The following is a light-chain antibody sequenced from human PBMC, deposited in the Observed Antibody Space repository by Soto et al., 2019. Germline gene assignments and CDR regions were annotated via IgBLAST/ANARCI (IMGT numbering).Light chain of an antibody. J-gene: IGKJ1*01. CDR2: KIS. CDR3: LQVTHFPWA. Sequence: DIVMTQTPISSRVTLGQPASITCTSSESLVHSDGNTYLRWLHQRPGQPPRLLIHKISNRFPGVPDTFSGSGAGTEFTLRISRIEPEDARTFVCLQVTHFPWAFGQGTKVEVK. CDR1: ESLVHSDGNTY. V-gene: IGKV2-24*01.